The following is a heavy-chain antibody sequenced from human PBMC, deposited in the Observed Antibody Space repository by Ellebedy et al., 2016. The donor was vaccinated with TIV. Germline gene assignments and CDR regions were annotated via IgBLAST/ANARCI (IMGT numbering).Heavy chain of an antibody. J-gene: IGHJ4*02. V-gene: IGHV4-4*07. CDR2: IYTSGST. CDR1: GGSISSYY. Sequence: SETLSLXXTVSGGSISSYYWSWIRQPAGKGLEWIGRIYTSGSTNYNPSLKSRVTMSVDTSKNQFSLKLSSVTAADTAVYYCARLVVVAATPFYFDYWGQGTLVTVSS. D-gene: IGHD2-15*01. CDR3: ARLVVVAATPFYFDY.